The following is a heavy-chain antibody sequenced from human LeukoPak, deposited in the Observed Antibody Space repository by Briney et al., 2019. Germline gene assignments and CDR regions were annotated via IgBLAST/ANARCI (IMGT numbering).Heavy chain of an antibody. CDR3: ARDYYGPGTYYKDY. D-gene: IGHD3-10*01. V-gene: IGHV1-2*02. J-gene: IGHJ4*02. Sequence: VASVKVSCKASGYTFTAYYLHWVRQAPGQGLEWMGWIHPNSGGTNYAQNFQGRVSMTTDTSISTVYMELSRLRSDDTAVYYCARDYYGPGTYYKDYWGQGTLVTVSS. CDR1: GYTFTAYY. CDR2: IHPNSGGT.